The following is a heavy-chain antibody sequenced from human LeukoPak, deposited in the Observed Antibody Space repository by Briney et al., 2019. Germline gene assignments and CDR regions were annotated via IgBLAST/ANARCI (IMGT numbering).Heavy chain of an antibody. CDR2: ITPSGGST. J-gene: IGHJ5*02. D-gene: IGHD1-26*01. Sequence: GASVKVSCKASGYTFTNYYMHWVRQAPGQGLEWLGLITPSGGSTWYAQKFQGRVTMTRDMSTSTDYMELSSLRSEDTAVYYCARGIVGATFGFDPWGQGTLVTVSS. V-gene: IGHV1-46*01. CDR3: ARGIVGATFGFDP. CDR1: GYTFTNYY.